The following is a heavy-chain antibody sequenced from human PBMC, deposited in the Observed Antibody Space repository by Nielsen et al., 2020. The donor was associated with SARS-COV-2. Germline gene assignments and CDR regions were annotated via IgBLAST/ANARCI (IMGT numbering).Heavy chain of an antibody. V-gene: IGHV3-23*01. J-gene: IGHJ4*02. CDR1: GCTFRSYA. Sequence: GEYLKIYCAASGCTFRSYAMSWVRQAPGKGLEWVSAISGSGGSTYYADSVKGRFTISRDNSKNTLYLQMNSLRAEDTSVYYCAKRGRAVAGADYWGQGTLVTVSS. D-gene: IGHD6-19*01. CDR2: ISGSGGST. CDR3: AKRGRAVAGADY.